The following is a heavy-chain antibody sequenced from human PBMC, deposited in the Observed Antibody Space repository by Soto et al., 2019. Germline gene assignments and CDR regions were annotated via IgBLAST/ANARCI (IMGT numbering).Heavy chain of an antibody. J-gene: IGHJ6*02. CDR2: ISYDGSNK. Sequence: GGSLRLSCAASGFTFSSYGMHWVRQAPGKGLEWVAVISYDGSNKYYADSVKGQFTISRDNSKNTLYLQMNSLRAEDTAVYYCAKDRIHSGSYWLDYYYYGMDVWGQGTTVTVSS. V-gene: IGHV3-30*18. CDR3: AKDRIHSGSYWLDYYYYGMDV. CDR1: GFTFSSYG. D-gene: IGHD1-26*01.